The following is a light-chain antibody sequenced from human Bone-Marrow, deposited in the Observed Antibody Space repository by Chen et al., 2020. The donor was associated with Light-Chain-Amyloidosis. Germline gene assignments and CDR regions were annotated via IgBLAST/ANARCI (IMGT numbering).Light chain of an antibody. CDR2: RDT. V-gene: IGLV3-25*03. J-gene: IGLJ2*01. Sequence: SYELTQPPSVSVSPGQTARITCSGDDLPTKYAYGYQQKPGQAPVLVIHRDTERPSGISERCSGASSGTSARLTICGVQAEDEAGYPCHAADVSGTYEVRFGGGTKLTGL. CDR3: HAADVSGTYEVR. CDR1: DLPTKY.